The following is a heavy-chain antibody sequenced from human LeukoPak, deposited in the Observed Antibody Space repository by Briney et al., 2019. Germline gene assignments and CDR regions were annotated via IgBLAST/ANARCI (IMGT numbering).Heavy chain of an antibody. J-gene: IGHJ5*02. V-gene: IGHV4-38-2*02. CDR3: ARAYFSSWYMNWFDP. CDR2: IYPSGST. Sequence: SETLSLTCTVSGYSISSGYYWGWIRQPPGKGLEWIGSIYPSGSTYYYPSLKSRVTISLDTSKNQSSLKLSSVTAADTAVYYCARAYFSSWYMNWFDPWGQGTLVTVSS. D-gene: IGHD6-13*01. CDR1: GYSISSGYY.